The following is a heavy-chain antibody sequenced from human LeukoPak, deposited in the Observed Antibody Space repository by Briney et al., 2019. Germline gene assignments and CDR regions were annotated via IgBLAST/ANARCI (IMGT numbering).Heavy chain of an antibody. V-gene: IGHV1-69*05. CDR1: GGTFSSYA. CDR3: AREGVLLWFGESDYYGMDV. J-gene: IGHJ6*02. D-gene: IGHD3-10*01. Sequence: SVKVSCKASGGTFSSYAISWVRQAPGQGLEWMGGIIPIFGTANYAQKFQGRVTITTDESTSTAYMELSSLRSEDTAVYYCAREGVLLWFGESDYYGMDVWGQGTTVTVSS. CDR2: IIPIFGTA.